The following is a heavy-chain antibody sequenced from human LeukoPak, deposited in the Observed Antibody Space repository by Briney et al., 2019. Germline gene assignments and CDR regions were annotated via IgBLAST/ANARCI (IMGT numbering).Heavy chain of an antibody. CDR3: AKGSFYRNWFDP. CDR1: GFTFSSYS. D-gene: IGHD2/OR15-2a*01. CDR2: ISGSGGST. J-gene: IGHJ5*02. Sequence: GGSLRLSCAASGFTFSSYSMNWVRQAPGKGLEWVSAISGSGGSTYYADSVKGRFTISRDNSKNTLYLQMNSLRAEDTAVYYCAKGSFYRNWFDPWGQGTLVTVSS. V-gene: IGHV3-23*01.